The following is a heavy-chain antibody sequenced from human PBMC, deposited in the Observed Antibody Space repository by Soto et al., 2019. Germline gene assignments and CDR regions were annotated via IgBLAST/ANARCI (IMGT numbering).Heavy chain of an antibody. CDR2: ISAYNGNT. J-gene: IGHJ5*02. D-gene: IGHD3-3*01. CDR1: GYTFTSYG. Sequence: ASGKVSCKASGYTFTSYGISWVRQAPGQGLEWMGWISAYNGNTNYAQKLQGRVTMTTDTSTSTAYMELRSLRSDDTAVYYCARDLGYDFWSGYPNWFDPWGQGTLVTVSS. V-gene: IGHV1-18*04. CDR3: ARDLGYDFWSGYPNWFDP.